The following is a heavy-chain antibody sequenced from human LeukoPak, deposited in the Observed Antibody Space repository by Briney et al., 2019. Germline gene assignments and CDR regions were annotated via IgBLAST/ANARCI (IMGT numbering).Heavy chain of an antibody. V-gene: IGHV3-7*01. CDR1: GFTFSTSW. D-gene: IGHD5-24*01. J-gene: IGHJ4*02. CDR3: ARDRAYNRFDY. Sequence: GGSLRLSCVDSGFTFSTSWMAWVRQAPGKGLEWVANIKEDGSAKNYVGSVRGRFTVSRDNAKKSVYLEMNSLRAEDTAVYYCARDRAYNRFDYWGQGTLVTVSS. CDR2: IKEDGSAK.